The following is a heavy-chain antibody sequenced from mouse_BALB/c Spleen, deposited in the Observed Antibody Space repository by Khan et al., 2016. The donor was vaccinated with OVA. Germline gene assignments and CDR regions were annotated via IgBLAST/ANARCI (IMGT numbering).Heavy chain of an antibody. J-gene: IGHJ2*01. CDR2: INPGNGGT. Sequence: QVQLKQSGAELVKPGASVKLSCKASGYTLTRYYMYWVKQRPGQGLEWIGGINPGNGGTNLNEKFKNKATLTVDKSSTTVYMQLSSLTSEDSAFYYCTRNYGYDYFDYWGQGTTLTVSS. D-gene: IGHD1-2*01. CDR3: TRNYGYDYFDY. CDR1: GYTLTRYY. V-gene: IGHV1S81*02.